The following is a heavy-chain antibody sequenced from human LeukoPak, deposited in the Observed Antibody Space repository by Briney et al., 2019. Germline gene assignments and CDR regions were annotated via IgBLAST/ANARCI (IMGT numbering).Heavy chain of an antibody. D-gene: IGHD6-6*01. CDR1: GFIFDDYG. J-gene: IGHJ6*03. Sequence: GGSLRLSCAAFGFIFDDYGMSWVRQAPGKGLEWVSGINWNGGSTGYADSVKGRFTISRDNAKNSLYLQMNSLRAEDTALYYCARVQLVDYYYYSYMDVWGKGTTVTISS. CDR3: ARVQLVDYYYYSYMDV. CDR2: INWNGGST. V-gene: IGHV3-20*04.